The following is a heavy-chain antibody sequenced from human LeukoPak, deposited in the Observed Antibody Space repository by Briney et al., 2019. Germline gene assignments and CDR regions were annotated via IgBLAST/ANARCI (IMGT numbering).Heavy chain of an antibody. CDR1: GFTFASYA. CDR2: INWNGGST. D-gene: IGHD3-22*01. CDR3: ARGSNYYYDSSGYYGTNDY. J-gene: IGHJ4*02. V-gene: IGHV3-20*04. Sequence: GGSLRLSCAASGFTFASYAMSWVRQAPGKGLEWVSGINWNGGSTGYADSVKGRFTISRDNAKNSLYLQMNSLRAEDTALYYCARGSNYYYDSSGYYGTNDYWGQGTLVTVSS.